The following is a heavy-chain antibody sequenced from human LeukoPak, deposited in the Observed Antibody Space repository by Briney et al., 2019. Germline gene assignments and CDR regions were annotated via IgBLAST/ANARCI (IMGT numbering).Heavy chain of an antibody. V-gene: IGHV4-34*01. CDR2: INHSGST. CDR3: ARRGGWFDP. CDR1: GGSFSGYY. Sequence: SETLSLTCAVYGGSFSGYYWSWIRQPPGKGLEWIGEINHSGSTNYNPSLKSRVTISVDTSKNQFSLKLGSVTAADTAVYYCARRGGWFDPWGQGTLVTVSS. J-gene: IGHJ5*02.